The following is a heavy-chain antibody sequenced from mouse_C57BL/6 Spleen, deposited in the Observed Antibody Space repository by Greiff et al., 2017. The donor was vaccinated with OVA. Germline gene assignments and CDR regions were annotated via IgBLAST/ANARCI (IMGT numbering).Heavy chain of an antibody. CDR1: GYTFTDYE. D-gene: IGHD2-3*01. CDR3: TRCDGYGEDWFAY. CDR2: IDPETGGT. J-gene: IGHJ3*01. V-gene: IGHV1-15*01. Sequence: QVQLQQSGAELVRPGASVTLSCKASGYTFTDYEMHWVKQTPVHGLEWIGAIDPETGGTAYNQKFKGKAILTADKSSSTAYMELRGLTSEDSAVYYGTRCDGYGEDWFAYWGQGTLVTVSA.